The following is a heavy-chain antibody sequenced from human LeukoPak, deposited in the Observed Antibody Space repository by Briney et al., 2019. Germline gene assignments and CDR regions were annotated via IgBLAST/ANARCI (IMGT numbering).Heavy chain of an antibody. Sequence: PGGSLRLSCAASGFTFSSYSMNWVRQAPGKGLEWVSSISSSSSYIYYADSVKGRFTISRDNAKNSLYLQMNSLRAEDMALYYCAKDTTSIAARSGAFDIWGQGTMVTVSS. D-gene: IGHD6-6*01. J-gene: IGHJ3*02. CDR1: GFTFSSYS. CDR2: ISSSSSYI. CDR3: AKDTTSIAARSGAFDI. V-gene: IGHV3-21*04.